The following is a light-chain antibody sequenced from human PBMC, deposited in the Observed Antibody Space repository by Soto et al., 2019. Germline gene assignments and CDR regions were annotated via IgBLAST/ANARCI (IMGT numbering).Light chain of an antibody. V-gene: IGLV2-14*01. J-gene: IGLJ3*02. CDR3: NSYTSKSAQV. CDR2: EVS. Sequence: QSALTQPASVSGSPGQSTTISCSGTSSDIGKYIYVSWYQQHPGKVPKLIIYEVSNRPSGVSDRFSGSKSGNTASLNISGLQAEDEAHYYCNSYTSKSAQVFGGGTKLTVL. CDR1: SSDIGKYIY.